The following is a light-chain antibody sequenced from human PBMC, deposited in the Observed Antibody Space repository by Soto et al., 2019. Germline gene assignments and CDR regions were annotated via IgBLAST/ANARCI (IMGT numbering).Light chain of an antibody. CDR2: AVN. J-gene: IGLJ2*01. V-gene: IGLV2-8*01. CDR1: SSDVGGNDL. CDR3: CSYAGRNTLI. Sequence: QSALTQPPSASGSPGQSVTISCTGSSSDVGGNDLVSWYQQRPGKAPQLIISAVNKRPSGVPDRFSGSKSANTASLTVSGLQPEDEADYYCCSYAGRNTLIFGGGTKLNVL.